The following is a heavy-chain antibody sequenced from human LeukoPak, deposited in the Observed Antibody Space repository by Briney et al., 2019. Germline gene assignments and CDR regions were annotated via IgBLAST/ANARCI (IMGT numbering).Heavy chain of an antibody. CDR1: GFTFSSYE. D-gene: IGHD4-17*01. Sequence: GGSLRLSCAASGFTFSSYEMNWVRQAPEKGLEWVSYISSSGSTIYYADSVKGRFTISRDNAKNSLYLQMNSLRAEDTAVYYCARDTGYFDYWGQGTLVTVSS. J-gene: IGHJ4*02. CDR2: ISSSGSTI. CDR3: ARDTGYFDY. V-gene: IGHV3-48*03.